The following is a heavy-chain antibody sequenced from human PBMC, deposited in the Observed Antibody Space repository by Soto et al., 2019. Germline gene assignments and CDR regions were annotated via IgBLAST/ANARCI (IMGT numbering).Heavy chain of an antibody. CDR1: GFTFSSYG. CDR3: AQDLVSYGHHEAPLDAMDV. D-gene: IGHD4-17*01. J-gene: IGHJ6*02. V-gene: IGHV3-30*18. CDR2: ISYDGSNK. Sequence: QVQLVESGGDVVQPGRSLRLSCAVSGFTFSSYGMHWVRQAPDKGLEWVAVISYDGSNKYYADSVKGRFTISRDNSKNPLYLQMNSPRTEATGVYYCAQDLVSYGHHEAPLDAMDVWGQGTTVTVSS.